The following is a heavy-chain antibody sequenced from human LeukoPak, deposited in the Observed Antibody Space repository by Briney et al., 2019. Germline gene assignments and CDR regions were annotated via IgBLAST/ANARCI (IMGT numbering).Heavy chain of an antibody. J-gene: IGHJ4*02. CDR2: IYYSGST. CDR1: GGSISSYY. CDR3: AGTPINRSGWYVY. V-gene: IGHV4-59*01. D-gene: IGHD6-19*01. Sequence: SETLSLTCTVSGGSISSYYWSWIRQPPGKGLEWIGYIYYSGSTNYNPSLKSRVTISVDTSKNQFSLKLSSVTAADTAVYYCAGTPINRSGWYVYWGQGTLVTVSS.